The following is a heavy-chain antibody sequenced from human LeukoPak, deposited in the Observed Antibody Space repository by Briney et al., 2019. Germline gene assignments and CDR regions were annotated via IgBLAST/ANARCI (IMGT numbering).Heavy chain of an antibody. J-gene: IGHJ6*02. V-gene: IGHV1-8*01. Sequence: ASVKVSCKASGYTFTSCDINWVRQATGQGLEWMGWMNPNSGNTGYAQKFQGRVTMTRNTSISTAYMELSSLRSEDTAVYYCARTGLNYDFWSGYYRSYGMDVWGQGTTVTVSS. CDR1: GYTFTSCD. D-gene: IGHD3-3*01. CDR2: MNPNSGNT. CDR3: ARTGLNYDFWSGYYRSYGMDV.